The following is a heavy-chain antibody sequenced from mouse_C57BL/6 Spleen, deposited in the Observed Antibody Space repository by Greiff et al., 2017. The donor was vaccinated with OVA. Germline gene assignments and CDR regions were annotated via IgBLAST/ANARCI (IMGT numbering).Heavy chain of an antibody. D-gene: IGHD2-3*01. CDR3: ARVGGYYLFAY. V-gene: IGHV5-17*01. J-gene: IGHJ3*01. CDR2: ISSGSSTI. Sequence: EVQGVESGGGLVKPGGSLKLSCAASGFTFSDYGMHWVRQAPEKGLEWVAYISSGSSTIYYADTLKGRFTISRDNAKNTLFLQMTSLRSEDTAMYYCARVGGYYLFAYWGQGTLVTVSA. CDR1: GFTFSDYG.